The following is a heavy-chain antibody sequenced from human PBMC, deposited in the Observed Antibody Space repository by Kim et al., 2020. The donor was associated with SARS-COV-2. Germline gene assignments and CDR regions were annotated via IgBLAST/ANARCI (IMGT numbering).Heavy chain of an antibody. Sequence: SETLSLTCTVSGGSISSYYWSWIRQPPGKGLEWIGYIYYSGITNYNPSLKSRVTISVDTSKNQFSLKLSSVTAADTAVYYCARGVSSSGWLDYWGQGTLVTVSS. D-gene: IGHD6-19*01. V-gene: IGHV4-59*08. CDR3: ARGVSSSGWLDY. CDR2: IYYSGIT. CDR1: GGSISSYY. J-gene: IGHJ4*02.